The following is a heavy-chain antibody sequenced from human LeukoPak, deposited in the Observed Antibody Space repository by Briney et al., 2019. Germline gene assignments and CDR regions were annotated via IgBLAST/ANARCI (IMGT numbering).Heavy chain of an antibody. Sequence: GGSLRLSCAASGFTFSSYAMSWVRQAPGKGLEWVSAISGSGGSTYYADSVKGRFTISRANSKNTLYLQMNSLRAEDTAVYYCAKGHYYDSSGTDYWGQGTLVTVSS. V-gene: IGHV3-23*01. D-gene: IGHD3-22*01. CDR3: AKGHYYDSSGTDY. CDR2: ISGSGGST. J-gene: IGHJ4*02. CDR1: GFTFSSYA.